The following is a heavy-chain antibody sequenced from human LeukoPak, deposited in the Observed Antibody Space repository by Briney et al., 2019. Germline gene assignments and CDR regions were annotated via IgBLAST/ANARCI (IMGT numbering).Heavy chain of an antibody. Sequence: GGSLRLSCAASGFTFRGYAMNWVRQAPGKGLEWVSAISGSGGSTYYADSVKGRFTISRDNSKNTLYLQMNSLRAEDTAVYYCAKSSGWYWDYWGQGTLVTVSS. V-gene: IGHV3-23*01. CDR2: ISGSGGST. D-gene: IGHD6-13*01. J-gene: IGHJ4*02. CDR3: AKSSGWYWDY. CDR1: GFTFRGYA.